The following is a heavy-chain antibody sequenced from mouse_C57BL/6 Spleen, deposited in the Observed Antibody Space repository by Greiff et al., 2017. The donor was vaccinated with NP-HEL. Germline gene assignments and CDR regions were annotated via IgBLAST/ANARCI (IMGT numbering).Heavy chain of an antibody. V-gene: IGHV1-7*01. J-gene: IGHJ4*01. Sequence: VQLVESGAELAKPGASVKLSCKASGYTFTSYWMHWVKQRPGQGLEWIGYINPSSGYTKYNQKFKDKATLTADKSSSTAYMQLSSLTYEDSAVYYCAREEDYDGYAMDYWGQGTSVTVSS. CDR2: INPSSGYT. D-gene: IGHD2-4*01. CDR3: AREEDYDGYAMDY. CDR1: GYTFTSYW.